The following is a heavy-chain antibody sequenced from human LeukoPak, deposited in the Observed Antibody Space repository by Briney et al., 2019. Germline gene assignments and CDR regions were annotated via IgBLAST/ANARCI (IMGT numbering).Heavy chain of an antibody. CDR1: GYTFTGHA. J-gene: IGHJ4*02. CDR2: INTKTGNP. D-gene: IGHD3-3*01. Sequence: GASVKVSCKASGYTFTGHAMNWVRQAPGQGLEWMGWINTKTGNPTYAQGFTGRFVFSLDTSVSVAYLQINGLEADDTAMYYCARDHDFLSGHSRRDFDYWGQGTLVTVSS. CDR3: ARDHDFLSGHSRRDFDY. V-gene: IGHV7-4-1*04.